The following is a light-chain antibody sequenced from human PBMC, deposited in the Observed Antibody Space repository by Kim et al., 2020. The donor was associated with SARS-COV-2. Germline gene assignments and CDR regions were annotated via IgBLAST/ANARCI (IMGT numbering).Light chain of an antibody. CDR2: QDS. CDR1: KLWDKY. CDR3: QAWDSSTLYV. Sequence: VPPGQTASITCSGDKLWDKYACWYQQKPGQSPVLVIYQDSKRPSGLPERFSGSNSGNTATLTISGTQAMDEADYYCQAWDSSTLYVFGTGTKVTVL. V-gene: IGLV3-1*01. J-gene: IGLJ1*01.